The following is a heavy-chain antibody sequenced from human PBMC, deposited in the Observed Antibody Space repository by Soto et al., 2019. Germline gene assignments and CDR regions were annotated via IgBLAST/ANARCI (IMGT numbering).Heavy chain of an antibody. D-gene: IGHD2-2*01. Sequence: EVQLLESGGGLVQPGGSLRLSCVGSGFTFINYAMNWVRQTPGKGLEWVSTISGGGDRTFDADTVKGRFTISRDNSKNTMNLQMNSPRADDTAVYYCARKVLGSTSRPDWWYFDLWGRGTLVTVSS. CDR2: ISGGGDRT. V-gene: IGHV3-23*01. CDR3: ARKVLGSTSRPDWWYFDL. CDR1: GFTFINYA. J-gene: IGHJ2*01.